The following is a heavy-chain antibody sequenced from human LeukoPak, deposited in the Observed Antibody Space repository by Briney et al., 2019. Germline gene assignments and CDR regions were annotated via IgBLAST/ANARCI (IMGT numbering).Heavy chain of an antibody. CDR3: AKVYRYYDSSCQH. J-gene: IGHJ1*01. V-gene: IGHV3-43*02. Sequence: GGSLRLSCAASGFTFDDYAMHWVRQAPGKGLEWVSLISGDGRSTYFADSVKGRFTISRDNSKNSLYLQMNSLGTEDTALYYCAKVYRYYDSSCQHWGQGTLVTVSS. CDR2: ISGDGRST. CDR1: GFTFDDYA. D-gene: IGHD3-22*01.